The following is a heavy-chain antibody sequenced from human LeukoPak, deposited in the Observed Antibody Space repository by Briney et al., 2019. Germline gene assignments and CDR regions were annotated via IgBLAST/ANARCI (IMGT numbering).Heavy chain of an antibody. CDR3: ARVYRGGSGWYVGYYYGMDV. V-gene: IGHV4-59*12. CDR2: IYNRGST. D-gene: IGHD6-19*01. Sequence: SETLSLTCIVSGGSISSNYWSWIRQPPGKGLEWIRYIYNRGSTNYNPSLKSRVTISVDTSKNQFSLKLSSVTAADTAVYYCARVYRGGSGWYVGYYYGMDVWGQGTTVTVSS. J-gene: IGHJ6*02. CDR1: GGSISSNY.